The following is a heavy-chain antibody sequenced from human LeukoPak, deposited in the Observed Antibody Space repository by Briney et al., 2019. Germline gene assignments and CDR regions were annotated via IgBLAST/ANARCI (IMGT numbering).Heavy chain of an antibody. CDR1: GYSFTSYW. Sequence: GESLKISCKCSGYSFTSYWIGWVRQMPGKGLDWIGIIYPGDSDTRYSPSFQSQVTMSADKAISTAYLQWSSLKASDTAMYYCGRLITIFGVVKGPFDIWGRGTLVTVSS. J-gene: IGHJ3*02. CDR3: GRLITIFGVVKGPFDI. V-gene: IGHV5-51*01. D-gene: IGHD3-3*01. CDR2: IYPGDSDT.